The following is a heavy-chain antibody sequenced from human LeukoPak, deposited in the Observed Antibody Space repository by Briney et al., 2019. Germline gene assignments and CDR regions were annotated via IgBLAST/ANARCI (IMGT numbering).Heavy chain of an antibody. J-gene: IGHJ5*02. V-gene: IGHV3-30*18. CDR3: AKDPRGIAARPLVSWFDP. Sequence: PGRSLRLSCAASGFTFSSYGMHWVRQAPGKGLEWVAVISYDGSNKYYADSVKGRFTISRDNSKNTLYLQMNSLRAEDTAVYYCAKDPRGIAARPLVSWFDPWGQGTLVTVSS. CDR1: GFTFSSYG. CDR2: ISYDGSNK. D-gene: IGHD6-6*01.